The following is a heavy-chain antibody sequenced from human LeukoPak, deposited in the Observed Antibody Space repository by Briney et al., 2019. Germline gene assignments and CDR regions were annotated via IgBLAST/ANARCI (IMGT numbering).Heavy chain of an antibody. CDR1: GFTFSSYW. Sequence: GGSPRLSCAASGFTFSSYWMSWVRQAPGKGLEWVANIKQDGSEKYYVDSVKGRFTISRDNAKNSLYLQMNSLRAEDTAVYYCARVSGGYDFWSGYSYYYYMDVWGKGTTVTVSS. V-gene: IGHV3-7*01. D-gene: IGHD3-3*01. CDR3: ARVSGGYDFWSGYSYYYYMDV. CDR2: IKQDGSEK. J-gene: IGHJ6*03.